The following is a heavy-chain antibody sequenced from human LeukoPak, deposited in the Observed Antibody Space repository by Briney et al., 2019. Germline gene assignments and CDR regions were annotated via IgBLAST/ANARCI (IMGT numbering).Heavy chain of an antibody. J-gene: IGHJ6*03. V-gene: IGHV1-8*01. CDR1: GYTFTSYD. Sequence: ASVKVSCKASGYTFTSYDINWVRQATGQGLEWMGWMNPNSGNTGYAQKFQGRVTMTRTTSISTAYMELSSLRSEDTAVYYCAREVSGNSGYDHYYYYYMDVWGKGTTVTVSS. D-gene: IGHD5-12*01. CDR2: MNPNSGNT. CDR3: AREVSGNSGYDHYYYYYMDV.